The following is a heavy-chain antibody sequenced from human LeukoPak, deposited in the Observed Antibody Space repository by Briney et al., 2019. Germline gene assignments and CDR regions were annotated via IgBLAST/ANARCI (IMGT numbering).Heavy chain of an antibody. V-gene: IGHV3-7*01. J-gene: IGHJ4*02. CDR1: EFIFGAYW. Sequence: GGSLRLSCAASEFIFGAYWMTWVRQAPGKGLEWVANINQAGSEKYYMDSVKGRFTTSRDNAKKSLFLQMNSLTAEDTGLYYCVRSLERFGTRDYWGQGTLVAVSS. CDR3: VRSLERFGTRDY. CDR2: INQAGSEK. D-gene: IGHD3-10*01.